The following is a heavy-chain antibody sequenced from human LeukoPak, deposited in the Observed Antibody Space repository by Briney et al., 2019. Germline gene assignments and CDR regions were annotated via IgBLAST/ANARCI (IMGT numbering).Heavy chain of an antibody. D-gene: IGHD5-12*01. CDR2: ISSSSSYI. CDR1: GSTFSSYS. V-gene: IGHV3-21*01. CDR3: AREEWLRFIGY. J-gene: IGHJ4*02. Sequence: PGGSLRLSCAASGSTFSSYSMDWVRQAPGKGLEWVSSISSSSSYIYYADSVKGRFTISRDNAKNSLYLQMNSLRAEDTAVYYCAREEWLRFIGYWGQGTLVTVSS.